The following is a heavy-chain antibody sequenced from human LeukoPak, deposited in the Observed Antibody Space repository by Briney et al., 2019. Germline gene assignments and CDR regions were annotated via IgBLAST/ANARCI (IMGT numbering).Heavy chain of an antibody. CDR3: AKDVRYFGFGGMDV. V-gene: IGHV3-9*01. J-gene: IGHJ6*02. Sequence: GGSLRLSCAASGFTFDDYAMHWVRQAPGKGLEWVSGISWNSGSIGYADSVKGRFTISRDNAKNSLYLQMNSLRAEDTALYYCAKDVRYFGFGGMDVWGQGTTVTVSS. CDR2: ISWNSGSI. D-gene: IGHD3-9*01. CDR1: GFTFDDYA.